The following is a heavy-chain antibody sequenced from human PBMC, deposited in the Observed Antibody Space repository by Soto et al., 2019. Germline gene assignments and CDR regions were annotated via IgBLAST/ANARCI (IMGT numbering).Heavy chain of an antibody. Sequence: PSETLSLTCTVSGGSISSYYWSWIRQPAGKGLEWIGRIYTSGSTNYNPSLKSRVTMSVDTSKNQFSLKLSSVTAADTAVYYCARMNKARTYSSSSSLSAPYYYYGMDVWGQGTTVTVSS. J-gene: IGHJ6*02. CDR3: ARMNKARTYSSSSSLSAPYYYYGMDV. CDR1: GGSISSYY. V-gene: IGHV4-4*07. D-gene: IGHD6-6*01. CDR2: IYTSGST.